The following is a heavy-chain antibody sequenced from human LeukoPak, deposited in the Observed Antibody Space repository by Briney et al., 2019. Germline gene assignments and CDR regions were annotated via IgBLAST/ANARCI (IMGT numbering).Heavy chain of an antibody. V-gene: IGHV3-48*04. CDR1: GFTFSRYS. CDR2: ISSSSSTI. D-gene: IGHD3-10*01. Sequence: GGSLRLSCAASGFTFSRYSMNWVRQAPGKGLEWVSYISSSSSTIYYADSVKGRFTISRDNAKNSLYLQMNSLRAEDTAVYYCAREILWFGELTPGAFDIWGQGTMVTVSS. J-gene: IGHJ3*02. CDR3: AREILWFGELTPGAFDI.